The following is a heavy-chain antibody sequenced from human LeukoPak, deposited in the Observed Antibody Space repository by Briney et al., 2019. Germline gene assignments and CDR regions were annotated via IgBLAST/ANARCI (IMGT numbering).Heavy chain of an antibody. CDR1: GFTLSSYW. CDR2: IKQDGSEK. D-gene: IGHD3-10*01. CDR3: ARGVYYYGSGSYYYYYYMDV. Sequence: GGSLRLSCAASGFTLSSYWMSWVRQAPGKGLEWMANIKQDGSEKYYVDSVKGRFTISRDNAKNSLYLQMNSLRAEDTAVYYCARGVYYYGSGSYYYYYYMDVWGKGTTVTVSS. J-gene: IGHJ6*03. V-gene: IGHV3-7*01.